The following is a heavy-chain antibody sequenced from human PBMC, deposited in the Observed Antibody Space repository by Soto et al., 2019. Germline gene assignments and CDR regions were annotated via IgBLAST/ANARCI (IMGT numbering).Heavy chain of an antibody. CDR2: IYSGGST. CDR1: GFTVSSNY. J-gene: IGHJ6*02. Sequence: EVQLVESGGGLVQPGGSLRLSCAASGFTVSSNYMSWVRQAPGKGLEWVSVIYSGGSTYYADSVKGRFTISRDNSKNTLYLQMNSLRVEDTAVYYCARDKGSSWYGGYYGMDVWGQGTTVTVSS. D-gene: IGHD6-13*01. CDR3: ARDKGSSWYGGYYGMDV. V-gene: IGHV3-66*01.